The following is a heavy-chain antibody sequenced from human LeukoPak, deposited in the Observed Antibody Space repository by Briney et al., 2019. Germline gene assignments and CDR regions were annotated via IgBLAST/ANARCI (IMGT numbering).Heavy chain of an antibody. CDR1: GGSFSGYY. Sequence: SETLSLTCAVYGGSFSGYYWSWIRQPPGKGLEWIGEINHSGSTNYNPSLKSRVTISVDTSKNQFSLKLSSVTAADTAVYYCARGVITIFGVGGNWFDPWGQGTLVTVSS. J-gene: IGHJ5*02. V-gene: IGHV4-34*01. CDR2: INHSGST. D-gene: IGHD3-3*01. CDR3: ARGVITIFGVGGNWFDP.